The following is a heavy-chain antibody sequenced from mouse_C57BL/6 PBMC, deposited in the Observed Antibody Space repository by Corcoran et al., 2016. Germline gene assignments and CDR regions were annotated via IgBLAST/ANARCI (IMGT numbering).Heavy chain of an antibody. Sequence: EVQLQQSGPELVKPGASVKMSCKASGYTFTDYNMHWVKQSHGKSLEWIGYINPNNGGTSYNQKFKGKATLTVNKSSSTAYMELRSLTSEDSAVYYWASYSNHVFDYWGQGTTLTVSA. V-gene: IGHV1-22*01. CDR3: ASYSNHVFDY. J-gene: IGHJ2*01. CDR2: INPNNGGT. CDR1: GYTFTDYN. D-gene: IGHD2-5*01.